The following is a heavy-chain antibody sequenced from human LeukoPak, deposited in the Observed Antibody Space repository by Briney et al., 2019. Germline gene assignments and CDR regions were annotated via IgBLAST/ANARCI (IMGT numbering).Heavy chain of an antibody. J-gene: IGHJ3*02. CDR1: GFTFSSYA. V-gene: IGHV3-23*01. CDR2: ISGSGGST. CDR3: ARSGRGGAFDI. Sequence: GGSLTLSCAASGFTFSSYAMSWLRQAPGKGLEGVAAISGSGGSTYYADSVKGRFTISGDNAKNTLYLQMNSLRAEDTAVYYCARSGRGGAFDIWGQGTMVTVSS. D-gene: IGHD1-26*01.